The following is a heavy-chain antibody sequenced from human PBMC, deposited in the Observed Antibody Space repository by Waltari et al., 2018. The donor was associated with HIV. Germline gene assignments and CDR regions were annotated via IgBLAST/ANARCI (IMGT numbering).Heavy chain of an antibody. CDR1: GFTFNTFN. CDR2: ISGTSSFN. V-gene: IGHV3-21*03. Sequence: EVQLVESGGGLVKPGGSLRLSCVVSGFTFNTFNMKWVRQAPGEGLEWVSCISGTSSFNYYADVLKGRFTVSRDNAKNSLYLKINNLRAEDTAIYYCASENFWGGPHNWGQGTLVTVSS. J-gene: IGHJ4*02. CDR3: ASENFWGGPHN. D-gene: IGHD3-3*01.